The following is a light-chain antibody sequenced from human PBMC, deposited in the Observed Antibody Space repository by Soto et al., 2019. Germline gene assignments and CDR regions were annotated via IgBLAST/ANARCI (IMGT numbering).Light chain of an antibody. Sequence: DIQMTQSPSTLSASVGDRVTITCRASQSLSRSLAWYQQKPGKAPKLLIYAASSLESGVPSRFSGSGSGTEFTLTSSSLQHDDFATYYCQQYNSYSGTFGQGTKVEIK. CDR1: QSLSRS. J-gene: IGKJ1*01. CDR3: QQYNSYSGT. CDR2: AAS. V-gene: IGKV1-5*01.